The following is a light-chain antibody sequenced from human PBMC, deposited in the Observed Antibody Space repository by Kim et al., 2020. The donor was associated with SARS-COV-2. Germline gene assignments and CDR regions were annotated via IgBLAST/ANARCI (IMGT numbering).Light chain of an antibody. CDR3: QHYNSYPYT. CDR1: QNIGTY. J-gene: IGKJ2*01. V-gene: IGKV1-5*03. CDR2: QAS. Sequence: IQMTQSPSTLAASVGDRVTISCRASQNIGTYLAWYQHKPGKAPKLLVYQASSLESGVPSRFSGSGSETEFILTISSLQPDDFATYYCQHYNSYPYTFGQGTNLEI.